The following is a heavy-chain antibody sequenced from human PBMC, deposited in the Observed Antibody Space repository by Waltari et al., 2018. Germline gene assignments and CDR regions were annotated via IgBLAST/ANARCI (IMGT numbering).Heavy chain of an antibody. Sequence: EVQLVESGGGLVQPGRSLRLSCAASGFTFDKYAMHWVRQAPGKGLEWVSGMSWNSGSIGYADSVKGRFTISRDNAKNSLNLQMNSLRAEDTAFYYCAKDMGIVATMVDSWGQGTLVTVSS. V-gene: IGHV3-9*01. D-gene: IGHD5-12*01. CDR2: MSWNSGSI. CDR3: AKDMGIVATMVDS. J-gene: IGHJ4*02. CDR1: GFTFDKYA.